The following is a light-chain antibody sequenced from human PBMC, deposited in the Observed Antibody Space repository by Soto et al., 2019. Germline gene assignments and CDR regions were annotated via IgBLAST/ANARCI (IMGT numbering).Light chain of an antibody. CDR1: QRFTTY. CDR3: QQTYSTPYT. J-gene: IGKJ2*01. Sequence: IHMTQSPSSLSASVGDRVTITCRESQRFTTYLNWYQQKPGEAPKLLISTSGTLQRGVPSRFSGSGSGTDFTLTITSLQPADFATYFCQQTYSTPYTFGQGTKLEIK. V-gene: IGKV1-39*01. CDR2: TSG.